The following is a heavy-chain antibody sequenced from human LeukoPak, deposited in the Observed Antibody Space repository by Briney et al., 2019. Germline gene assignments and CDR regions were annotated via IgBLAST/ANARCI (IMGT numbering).Heavy chain of an antibody. CDR3: ARVGVAAAGTMDNWFDP. J-gene: IGHJ5*02. CDR1: GGSISSSSYY. CDR2: IYYSGST. Sequence: SETLSLTCTVSGGSISSSSYYWGWIRQPPGKGLEWIGSIYYSGSTYYNPSLESRVTISVDTSKNQFSLKLSSVTAADTAVYYCARVGVAAAGTMDNWFDPWGQGTLVTVSS. V-gene: IGHV4-39*07. D-gene: IGHD6-13*01.